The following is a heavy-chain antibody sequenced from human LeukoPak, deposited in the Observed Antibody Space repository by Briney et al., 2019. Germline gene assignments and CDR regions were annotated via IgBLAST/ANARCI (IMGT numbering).Heavy chain of an antibody. D-gene: IGHD6-13*01. V-gene: IGHV3-9*03. Sequence: SLRLSCAASGFSLDDYTMHWVRQPPGKGLEWVSGISWNSGSIGYADSVKGRFTISRDNAKNSLYLQMNSLRAEDMALYFYVKGTEISGSWYRGGYYYYMDVWGKGTTVIVSS. J-gene: IGHJ6*03. CDR3: VKGTEISGSWYRGGYYYYMDV. CDR2: ISWNSGSI. CDR1: GFSLDDYT.